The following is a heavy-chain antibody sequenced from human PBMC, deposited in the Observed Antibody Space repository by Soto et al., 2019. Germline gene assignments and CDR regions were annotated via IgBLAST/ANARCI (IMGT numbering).Heavy chain of an antibody. D-gene: IGHD1-26*01. CDR3: VRDGRERQFDY. CDR1: GAAISGYY. J-gene: IGHJ4*02. V-gene: IGHV4-59*01. Sequence: QVRLQESGPGLVKPSETLSLTCVVSGAAISGYYWSWIRQPPGKGLEWIGFIYYSGSTTNYSPSLKNRVTISVDTSKNIISLRLGSVTAADTATYYCVRDGRERQFDYWGQGTLVTVSS. CDR2: IYYSGSTT.